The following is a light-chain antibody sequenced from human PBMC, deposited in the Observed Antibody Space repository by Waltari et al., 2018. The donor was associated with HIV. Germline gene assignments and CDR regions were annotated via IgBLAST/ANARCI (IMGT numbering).Light chain of an antibody. J-gene: IGKJ2*01. CDR2: GAS. CDR1: QTINND. CDR3: QQYNTWPYT. V-gene: IGKV3-15*01. Sequence: EIVMTQSPATLSVSPGERATLSCGASQTINNDLAWYQQKPGQAPTRLIYGASVRATSVPAKFSGSASATTFTLIIDSPQSGDAAIYYCQQYNTWPYTFGQGTILEI.